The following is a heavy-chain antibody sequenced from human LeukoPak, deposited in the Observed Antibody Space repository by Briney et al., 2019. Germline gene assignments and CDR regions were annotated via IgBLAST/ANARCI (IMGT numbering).Heavy chain of an antibody. D-gene: IGHD2-2*01. CDR1: GFTFTTYG. J-gene: IGHJ6*02. V-gene: IGHV3-33*06. CDR2: IWYDGSDK. Sequence: GGSLRLSCAASGFTFTTYGMHWVRQAPGKGLEWVAVIWYDGSDKYYAASVRGRFTISRDISKNTLYLEMNSLRAEDTAVYYCAKRRDCSSTSCAPYYFYGMDVWGQGTTVTVSS. CDR3: AKRRDCSSTSCAPYYFYGMDV.